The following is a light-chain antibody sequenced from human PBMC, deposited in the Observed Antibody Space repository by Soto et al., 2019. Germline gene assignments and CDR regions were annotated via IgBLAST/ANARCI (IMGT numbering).Light chain of an antibody. CDR2: KAS. CDR3: QQYNSYPT. V-gene: IGKV1-5*03. Sequence: DIQMTQSPSTLSGSVGDRVTITWRASQSISSWLAWYQQKPGKAPKLLIYKASSLESGVQSRFSGSGSGTEFTLTISSLQPDDFATYYCQQYNSYPTFGQGTKVDI. J-gene: IGKJ1*01. CDR1: QSISSW.